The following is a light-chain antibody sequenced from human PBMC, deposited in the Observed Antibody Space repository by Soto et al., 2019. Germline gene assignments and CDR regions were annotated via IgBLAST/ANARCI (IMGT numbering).Light chain of an antibody. CDR1: SSDVGGYNY. V-gene: IGLV2-14*01. CDR3: SSYTSSSTRPYG. CDR2: DVS. Sequence: QSVLTQPASVSGSPGQSITISCTGTSSDVGGYNYVSWYQQHPGKAPKLMIYDVSNRPSGVSNRFSGSKSGNTASLTISGLQAEDEADYYCSSYTSSSTRPYGFGTGTKVTVL. J-gene: IGLJ1*01.